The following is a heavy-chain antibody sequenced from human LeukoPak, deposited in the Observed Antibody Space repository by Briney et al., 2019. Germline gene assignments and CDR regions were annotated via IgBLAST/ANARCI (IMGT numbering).Heavy chain of an antibody. CDR1: GGTFSSYA. V-gene: IGHV1-69*13. J-gene: IGHJ5*02. CDR2: IIPIFGTA. Sequence: SVKVSCKASGGTFSSYAISWVRQAPGQGLEWMGGIIPIFGTANYAQKFQGRVTITADESTSTAYMELSSLRSGDTAVYYCARRMYWSGYSNWFDPWGQGTLVTVSS. CDR3: ARRMYWSGYSNWFDP. D-gene: IGHD3-3*01.